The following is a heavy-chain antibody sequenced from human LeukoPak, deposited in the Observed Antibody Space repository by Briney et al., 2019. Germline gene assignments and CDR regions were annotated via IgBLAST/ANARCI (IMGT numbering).Heavy chain of an antibody. CDR3: AKGGYEYDSSGHNYFDY. D-gene: IGHD3-22*01. V-gene: IGHV3-23*01. J-gene: IGHJ4*02. CDR2: ISGTGGSA. CDR1: GFTVSSNY. Sequence: GGSLRLSCAASGFTVSSNYMSWVRQAPGKGLEWLSSISGTGGSACYADSVKGRFPISRDNSKNTLYLQMNSLRAEDTAVYYCAKGGYEYDSSGHNYFDYWGQGSQVTVSS.